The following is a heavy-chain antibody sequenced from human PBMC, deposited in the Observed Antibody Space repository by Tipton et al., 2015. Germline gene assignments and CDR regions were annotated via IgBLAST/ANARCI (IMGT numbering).Heavy chain of an antibody. CDR3: AREGIGGYSLDY. CDR2: IIPIFDTA. D-gene: IGHD5-18*01. Sequence: QSGPEVKKPGSSVKVSCKASGGTFSNYAINWVRQAPGQGLEWMGGIIPIFDTATYAQKFQGRVTITADKSTSTAYVELSSLRSDDTAVYYCAREGIGGYSLDYWGQGTLVTVSS. CDR1: GGTFSNYA. V-gene: IGHV1-69*06. J-gene: IGHJ4*02.